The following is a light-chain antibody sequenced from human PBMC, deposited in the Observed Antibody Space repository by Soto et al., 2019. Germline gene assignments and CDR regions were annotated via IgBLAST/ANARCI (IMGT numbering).Light chain of an antibody. CDR1: QSVLYTPNNNNY. CDR3: HQYAREPFT. Sequence: DIVMTQSPDSLAVSLGERATINCKSSQSVLYTPNNNNYLAWFQQKPGQPPKLLIYWASNRESGAPDRFSGSGSRTEFTLTISSVQAEDVAVYYCHQYAREPFTFGHGTKLEIK. J-gene: IGKJ2*01. CDR2: WAS. V-gene: IGKV4-1*01.